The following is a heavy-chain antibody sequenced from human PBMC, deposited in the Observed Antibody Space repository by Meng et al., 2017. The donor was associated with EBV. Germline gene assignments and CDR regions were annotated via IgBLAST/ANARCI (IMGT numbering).Heavy chain of an antibody. CDR1: GYTFTGYY. CDR2: INPNSGGT. J-gene: IGHJ5*02. Sequence: QAALGRSWAGVGKPGASEKVSCKSFGYTFTGYYMHWVRQAPGQGLEWMGRINPNSGGTNYAQKFQGRVTMTRDTSISTAYMELSRLRSDDTAVYYCAKGADLAAAGTFWFDPWGQGTLVTVSS. V-gene: IGHV1-2*06. CDR3: AKGADLAAAGTFWFDP. D-gene: IGHD6-13*01.